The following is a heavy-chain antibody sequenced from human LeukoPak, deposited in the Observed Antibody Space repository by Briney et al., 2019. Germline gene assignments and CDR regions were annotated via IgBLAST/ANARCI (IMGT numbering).Heavy chain of an antibody. Sequence: ASVKVSCKVSGYTLTELSMHWVRQAPGKGLEWMGGFDPEEGETIYAQKFQGRVTMTEDTSTDTAYMELSSLRSEDTAVYYCATKLPIRFSGSYYVRFLGNAFDIWGQGTMVTVSS. CDR3: ATKLPIRFSGSYYVRFLGNAFDI. D-gene: IGHD1-26*01. CDR1: GYTLTELS. V-gene: IGHV1-24*01. J-gene: IGHJ3*02. CDR2: FDPEEGET.